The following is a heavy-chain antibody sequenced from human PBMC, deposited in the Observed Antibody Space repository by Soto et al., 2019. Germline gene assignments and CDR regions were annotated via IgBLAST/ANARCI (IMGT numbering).Heavy chain of an antibody. D-gene: IGHD5-12*01. CDR2: INPNSGGT. J-gene: IGHJ6*02. CDR3: ATPRGGYSGYVTYYYYGMDV. CDR1: GYTFTGYY. Sequence: ASVKVSCKASGYTFTGYYMHWVRQAPGQGLEWMGWINPNSGGTNYAQKFQGRVTMTRDTSISTAYMELSRLRSDDTAVYYCATPRGGYSGYVTYYYYGMDVWGQGTTVTVSS. V-gene: IGHV1-2*02.